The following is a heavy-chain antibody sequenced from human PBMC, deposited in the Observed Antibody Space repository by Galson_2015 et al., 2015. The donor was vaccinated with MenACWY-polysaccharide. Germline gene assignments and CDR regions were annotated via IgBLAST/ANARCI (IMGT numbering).Heavy chain of an antibody. V-gene: IGHV1-46*03. CDR3: ARDWRPGYYGSGRTDWFDP. D-gene: IGHD3-10*01. Sequence: SVKVSCKASGYTFTSYYMHWVRQAPGQGLEWMGIINPSGGSTSYAQKFQGKVTMTRDTSTSTVYMELSSLRSEDTAVYYCARDWRPGYYGSGRTDWFDPWGQGTLVTVSS. J-gene: IGHJ5*02. CDR2: INPSGGST. CDR1: GYTFTSYY.